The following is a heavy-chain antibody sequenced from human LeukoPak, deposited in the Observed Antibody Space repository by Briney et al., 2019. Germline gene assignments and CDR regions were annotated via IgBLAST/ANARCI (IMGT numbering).Heavy chain of an antibody. CDR3: ARKAYSYGYALDS. V-gene: IGHV4-39*01. Sequence: SETLSLTCTVSGGSISSSSYYWGWIRQPPGKGLEWIGSIYYSGSTYYNPPLKSRVTISVDTSKNQFSLKLSSVTAADTAVYYCARKAYSYGYALDSWGQGTLVTVSS. J-gene: IGHJ4*02. CDR2: IYYSGST. D-gene: IGHD5-18*01. CDR1: GGSISSSSYY.